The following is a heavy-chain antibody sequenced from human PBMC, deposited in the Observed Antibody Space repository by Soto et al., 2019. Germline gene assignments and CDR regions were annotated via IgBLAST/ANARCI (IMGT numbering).Heavy chain of an antibody. CDR2: ISAYNGNT. CDR1: GYTFTSYS. J-gene: IGHJ4*02. D-gene: IGHD3-3*01. V-gene: IGHV1-18*03. Sequence: QVQLVQSGAEVKKPGASVKVSCKASGYTFTSYSISWVRQAPGQGLEWMGWISAYNGNTNYAQKLQGRVTMTTDTSTSTAYMELRSLRSDEMAVYYCARVLGWGGYYGYMDYWGQGTLVTVSS. CDR3: ARVLGWGGYYGYMDY.